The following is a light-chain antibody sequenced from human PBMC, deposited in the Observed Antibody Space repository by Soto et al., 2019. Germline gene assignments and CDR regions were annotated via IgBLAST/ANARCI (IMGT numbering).Light chain of an antibody. V-gene: IGKV1-5*01. CDR1: QSLDKW. J-gene: IGKJ2*01. Sequence: DIQMTQSPSTLSASVGDRVSISCRASQSLDKWLAWYQQKPVEAPKLLVSDASNLESGVSSRFTGSGSGTEFTRTISSLQPDEFAADYCQQYTRYPYTFGQGTKLEI. CDR2: DAS. CDR3: QQYTRYPYT.